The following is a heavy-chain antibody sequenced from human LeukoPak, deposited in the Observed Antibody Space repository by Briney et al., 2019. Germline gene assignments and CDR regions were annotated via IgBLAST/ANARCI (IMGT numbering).Heavy chain of an antibody. J-gene: IGHJ4*02. CDR3: TGGALDY. CDR2: INQDGREQ. CDR1: GFTFSDYW. V-gene: IGHV3-7*04. Sequence: LTGGSLRLSCAASGFTFSDYWMSWVRQAPGQGLEWVAKINQDGREQHFVDSVKGRFTISRDNAKNSLFLQMGSLRAEDTAVYYCTGGALDYWGQGALVTVSS.